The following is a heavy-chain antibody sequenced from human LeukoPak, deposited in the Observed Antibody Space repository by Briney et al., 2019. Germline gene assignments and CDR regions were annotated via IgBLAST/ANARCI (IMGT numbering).Heavy chain of an antibody. V-gene: IGHV3-30*02. CDR2: IRYDGTNK. D-gene: IGHD6-19*01. CDR3: AEDLGSSGCFDY. CDR1: GFTFSSYG. Sequence: GGSLRLSCAASGFTFSSYGMHWVRQAPGKGLEWVAFIRYDGTNKYYADSVKGRFTISRDTSKNTLYLQMNSLRTEDTAVYYCAEDLGSSGCFDYWGQGTLVTVSS. J-gene: IGHJ4*02.